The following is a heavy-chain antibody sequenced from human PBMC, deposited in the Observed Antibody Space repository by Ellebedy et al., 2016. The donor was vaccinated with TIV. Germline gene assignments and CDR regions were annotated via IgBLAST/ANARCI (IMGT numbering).Heavy chain of an antibody. Sequence: SGPTLVKPQETLTLTCTVSGFSLTHVIMGVSWIRQPPGKALEWLAHIFSNDEKSYSTSLKSRLSISKDTSKIQVVLTLANMDPLDTATYYCVRALKYCGGDCTYKFDFWGQGALVSVSS. CDR3: VRALKYCGGDCTYKFDF. V-gene: IGHV2-26*01. J-gene: IGHJ4*02. CDR2: IFSNDEK. CDR1: GFSLTHVIMG. D-gene: IGHD2-21*02.